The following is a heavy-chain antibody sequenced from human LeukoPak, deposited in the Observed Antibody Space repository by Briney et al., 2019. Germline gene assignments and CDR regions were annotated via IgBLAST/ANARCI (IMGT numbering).Heavy chain of an antibody. V-gene: IGHV5-51*01. CDR2: IYPGDSDT. CDR3: ARLVYDSSGRFDY. J-gene: IGHJ4*02. CDR1: GYSFTSYW. D-gene: IGHD3-22*01. Sequence: GESLKISCKGSGYSFTSYWIGWVRQMPGKGLEWMGIIYPGDSDTRYSPSFQGQVTMSADKSINTAYLQWSSLKASDTAMYYCARLVYDSSGRFDYWGQGTLVTVSS.